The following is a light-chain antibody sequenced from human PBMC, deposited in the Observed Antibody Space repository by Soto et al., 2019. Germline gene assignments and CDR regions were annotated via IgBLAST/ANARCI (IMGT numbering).Light chain of an antibody. Sequence: MTQSPSSLSASVGDRVTITCRASQSISSYLNWYLQKPGQSPQLLIYLGSNRASGVPDRFSGSGSGTEFTLRISRVEAEDVGVYFCMQPLHTPWTFGQGTKGDIK. CDR2: LGS. J-gene: IGKJ1*01. CDR3: MQPLHTPWT. CDR1: QSISSY. V-gene: IGKV2-28*01.